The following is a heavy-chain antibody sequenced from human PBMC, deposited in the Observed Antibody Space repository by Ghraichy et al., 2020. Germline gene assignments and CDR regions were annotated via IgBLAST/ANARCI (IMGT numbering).Heavy chain of an antibody. CDR2: ITYDGGNK. V-gene: IGHV3-30*04. CDR1: GFTFSDYA. J-gene: IGHJ4*02. D-gene: IGHD3-22*01. Sequence: GGSLRLSCAPSGFTFSDYAMHWIRQAPGKGLEWLTLITYDGGNKYYADSVKGRFTISRDNSKNTLYLQMSSLRPDDTATYYCARDPYYYDSSGLFTDWGQGTLLTVYS. CDR3: ARDPYYYDSSGLFTD.